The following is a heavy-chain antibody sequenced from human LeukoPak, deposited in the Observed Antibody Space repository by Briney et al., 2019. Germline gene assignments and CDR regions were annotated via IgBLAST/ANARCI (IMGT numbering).Heavy chain of an antibody. V-gene: IGHV5-51*01. D-gene: IGHD2-21*01. CDR3: ARRTEGAGGGWFFVH. Sequence: RGESLKISCKGTGYSFTNFWIGWVRQPPGKGLEYLGVISPSDSDTRYNPSFEGQVSISADKSLTSAYLQWNTLKASDTAIYFCARRTEGAGGGWFFVHWGQGTLVTVSS. CDR1: GYSFTNFW. J-gene: IGHJ4*02. CDR2: ISPSDSDT.